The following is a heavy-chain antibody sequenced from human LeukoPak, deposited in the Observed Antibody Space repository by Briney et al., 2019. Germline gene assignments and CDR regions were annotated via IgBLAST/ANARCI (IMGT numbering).Heavy chain of an antibody. J-gene: IGHJ4*02. D-gene: IGHD5-12*01. Sequence: GGSLRLSCAASEFSVGSNYMTWVRQAPGEGLGWVSLIYSGGSTYYADSVKGRFTISRDNAKNTLYLQMNSLRAEDTAVYYCARGPSGYHNPGGQGTLVTVSS. V-gene: IGHV3-66*01. CDR3: ARGPSGYHNP. CDR1: EFSVGSNY. CDR2: IYSGGST.